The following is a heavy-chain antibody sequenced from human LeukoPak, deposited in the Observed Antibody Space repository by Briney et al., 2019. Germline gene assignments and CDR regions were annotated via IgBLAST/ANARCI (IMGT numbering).Heavy chain of an antibody. CDR1: GGSISSGSYY. Sequence: SETLSLTCTVSGGSISSGSYYWTWIRQPAGKGLEWIGRIYTSGSTSYNPSLRSRVTISEDTSKNQFSLKLSSVTAADTAVYYCARGLTIFGVVGSWFDPWGQGTLVTVSS. D-gene: IGHD3-3*01. CDR2: IYTSGST. J-gene: IGHJ5*02. V-gene: IGHV4-61*02. CDR3: ARGLTIFGVVGSWFDP.